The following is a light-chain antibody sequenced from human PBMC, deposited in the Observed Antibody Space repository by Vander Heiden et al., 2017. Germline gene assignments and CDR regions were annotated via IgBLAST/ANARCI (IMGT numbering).Light chain of an antibody. CDR3: QQDDSTPPT. Sequence: DIVMTQSPDSLAVSLGERATINCKSSQSVLYSSNNKNYLAWYQQKPGQPPKLLIYWASTRESGVPDRFSGSGSGTDFTLTISILHAEDVAVYYCQQDDSTPPTFGQGTKMEIK. CDR1: QSVLYSSNNKNY. V-gene: IGKV4-1*01. CDR2: WAS. J-gene: IGKJ2*01.